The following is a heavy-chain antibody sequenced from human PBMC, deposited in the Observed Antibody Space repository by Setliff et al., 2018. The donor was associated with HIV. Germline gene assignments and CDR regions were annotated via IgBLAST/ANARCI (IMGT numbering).Heavy chain of an antibody. D-gene: IGHD3-22*01. V-gene: IGHV3-48*03. Sequence: GESLKISCVASGFALTGYEMNWVRQAPGKGLEWLSYINTSGSKRHYAASVEGRFTVSRDNAKDSLFLQMTSLRVEDTAVYRCARSNPYDYDISGYPPLDYWGPGALVTVSS. J-gene: IGHJ4*02. CDR2: INTSGSKR. CDR1: GFALTGYE. CDR3: ARSNPYDYDISGYPPLDY.